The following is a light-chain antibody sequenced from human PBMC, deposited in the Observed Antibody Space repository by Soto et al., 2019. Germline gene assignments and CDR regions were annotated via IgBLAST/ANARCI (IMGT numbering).Light chain of an antibody. Sequence: DIHMTQSPSTLSASVGDRVTITCRATQSISTSLAWYQQKPGKAPNLLISGASNLESGVPSRFSGSGSGTEFTLTISSLQPDDFSSYYCQQYYTYSTFGQGTKVDIK. CDR1: QSISTS. J-gene: IGKJ1*01. CDR3: QQYYTYST. V-gene: IGKV1-5*01. CDR2: GAS.